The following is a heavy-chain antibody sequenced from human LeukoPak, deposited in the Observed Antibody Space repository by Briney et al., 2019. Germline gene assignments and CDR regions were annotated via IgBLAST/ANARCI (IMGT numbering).Heavy chain of an antibody. Sequence: GGSLRLSCAASGFTFNDYWMHWVRQAPGKGLVWVSRISKDGSTTNYADSVKGRFTISRDNAKNTLYLQMNSLTAEDTALYYCARGASSGYRIDYWGQGTLVTVSS. V-gene: IGHV3-74*01. CDR2: ISKDGSTT. J-gene: IGHJ4*02. CDR3: ARGASSGYRIDY. D-gene: IGHD5-18*01. CDR1: GFTFNDYW.